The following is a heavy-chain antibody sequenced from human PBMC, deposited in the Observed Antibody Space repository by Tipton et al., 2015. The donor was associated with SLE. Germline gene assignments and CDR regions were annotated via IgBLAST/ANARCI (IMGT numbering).Heavy chain of an antibody. CDR2: ISSSSSYI. J-gene: IGHJ6*03. D-gene: IGHD2-2*01. CDR1: GFTFSSYS. CDR3: ARVPWDIVVVPAAHYYYYYMDV. V-gene: IGHV3-21*01. Sequence: SLRLSCAASGFTFSSYSMNWVRQAPGKGLEWVSSISSSSSYIYYADSVKGRFTISRDNAKNSLYLQMNSLRAEDTAVYYCARVPWDIVVVPAAHYYYYYMDVWGKGTTVTVSS.